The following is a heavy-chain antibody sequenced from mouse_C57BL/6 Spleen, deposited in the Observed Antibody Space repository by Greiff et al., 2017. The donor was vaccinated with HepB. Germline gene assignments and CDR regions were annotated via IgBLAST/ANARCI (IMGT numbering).Heavy chain of an antibody. CDR1: GYAFSSSW. CDR3: ARWYDGYAFFDY. D-gene: IGHD2-3*01. Sequence: QVQLQQSGPELVKPGASVKISCKASGYAFSSSWMNWVKQRPGKGLEWIGRIYPGDGDTNYNGKFKGKATLTADKSSSTAYMQLSSLTSEDSAVYFCARWYDGYAFFDYWGQGTTLTVSS. J-gene: IGHJ2*01. CDR2: IYPGDGDT. V-gene: IGHV1-82*01.